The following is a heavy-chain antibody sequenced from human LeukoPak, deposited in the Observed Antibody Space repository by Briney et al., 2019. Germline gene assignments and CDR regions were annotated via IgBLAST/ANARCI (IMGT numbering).Heavy chain of an antibody. D-gene: IGHD1-26*01. J-gene: IGHJ4*02. CDR3: ARGSSRSYYDDGYYFDY. CDR1: GFTVSSNY. CDR2: IYSGGST. Sequence: GGSLRLSCAASGFTVSSNYMSWVRQAPGKGLEWVSVIYSGGSTYYADSVKGGFTISRDNSKNTLYLQMNSLRAEDTAVYYGARGSSRSYYDDGYYFDYWGQGTLVTVSS. V-gene: IGHV3-53*01.